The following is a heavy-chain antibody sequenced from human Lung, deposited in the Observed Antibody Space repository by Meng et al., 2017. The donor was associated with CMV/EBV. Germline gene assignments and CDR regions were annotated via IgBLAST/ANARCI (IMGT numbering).Heavy chain of an antibody. J-gene: IGHJ4*02. Sequence: HVPESGPGLVKPSETLSLTCTVSGGSISSSSYYWVWIRQPPGEGLEWIGSVVYSGTTYYTSSLKSRVSISVDTSKNQFSLKLSSVTAADTAVYYCARHHHSPTFDYWGQGTLVTVSS. CDR2: VVYSGTT. CDR3: ARHHHSPTFDY. D-gene: IGHD1-14*01. CDR1: GGSISSSSYY. V-gene: IGHV4-39*01.